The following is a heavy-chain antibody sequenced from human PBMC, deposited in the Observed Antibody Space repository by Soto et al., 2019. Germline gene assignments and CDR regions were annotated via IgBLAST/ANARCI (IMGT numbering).Heavy chain of an antibody. V-gene: IGHV3-66*01. CDR2: IYSGGST. J-gene: IGHJ2*01. CDR3: ARGPGEADMYFDL. Sequence: ALRLSCAASGFTVSSNYMSWVRQAPGKGLEWVSVIYSGGSTYYADSVKGRFTISRDNSKNTLYLQMNSLRAEDTAVYYCARGPGEADMYFDLWGRGTLVTVSS. CDR1: GFTVSSNY. D-gene: IGHD3-16*01.